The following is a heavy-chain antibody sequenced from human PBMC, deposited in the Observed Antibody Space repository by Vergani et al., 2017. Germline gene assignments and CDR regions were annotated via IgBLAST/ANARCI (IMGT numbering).Heavy chain of an antibody. J-gene: IGHJ6*03. V-gene: IGHV3-11*01. D-gene: IGHD2-2*01. CDR3: AGGHRAAAMHYYYYYYMDV. CDR2: ISSSGSTI. Sequence: QVQLVESGGGLVKPGGSLRLSCAASGFTFSDYYMSWIRQAPGKGLEWVSYISSSGSTIYYADSVKGRFTISRDNAKNSLYLQMNSLRAEDTAVYYCAGGHRAAAMHYYYYYYMDVWGKGTTLTVSS. CDR1: GFTFSDYY.